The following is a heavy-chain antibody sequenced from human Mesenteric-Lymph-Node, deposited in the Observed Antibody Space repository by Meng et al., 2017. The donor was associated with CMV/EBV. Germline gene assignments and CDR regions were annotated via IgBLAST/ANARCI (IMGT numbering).Heavy chain of an antibody. CDR1: GYSFAHYG. Sequence: CKGSGYSFAHYGSGWVRQVHGKGLEWMGIINPSGGSTSYAQKFQGRVTMTRDTSTSTVYMELSSLRSEDTAVYYCASSSHPALSLRYWGQGTLVTVSS. CDR3: ASSSHPALSLRY. CDR2: INPSGGST. J-gene: IGHJ4*02. V-gene: IGHV1-46*01. D-gene: IGHD3-16*02.